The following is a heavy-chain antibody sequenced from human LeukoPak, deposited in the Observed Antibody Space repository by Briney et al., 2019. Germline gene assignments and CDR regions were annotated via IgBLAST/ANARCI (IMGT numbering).Heavy chain of an antibody. V-gene: IGHV1-69*13. Sequence: SVKVSCKASGGTFSSYAISWVRQAPGQGLEWMGGIIPIFGTANYAQKFQGRVTITADESTSTAYMELSSLRSEDTAVYYCARGPGTYYYDSSGCYSPYYFDYWGQGTLVTVSS. CDR3: ARGPGTYYYDSSGCYSPYYFDY. J-gene: IGHJ4*02. D-gene: IGHD3-22*01. CDR1: GGTFSSYA. CDR2: IIPIFGTA.